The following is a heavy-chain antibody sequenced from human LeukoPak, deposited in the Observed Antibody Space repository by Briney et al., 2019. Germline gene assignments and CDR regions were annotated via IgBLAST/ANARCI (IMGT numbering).Heavy chain of an antibody. D-gene: IGHD4-17*01. CDR2: IYYSGST. CDR3: ARHGIGPPAYYGAPSFRYWYFDL. CDR1: GGSISSYY. J-gene: IGHJ2*01. V-gene: IGHV4-59*01. Sequence: PSETLSLTCTVSGGSISSYYWSWIRQPPGKGLEWIGYIYYSGSTNYNPSLKGRVTISVDTSKNQFSLKLSSVTAADTAVYYCARHGIGPPAYYGAPSFRYWYFDLWGRGTLVTVSS.